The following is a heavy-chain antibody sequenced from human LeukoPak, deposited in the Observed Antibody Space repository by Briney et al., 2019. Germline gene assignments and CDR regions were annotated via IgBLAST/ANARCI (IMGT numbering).Heavy chain of an antibody. Sequence: GGSLRLSCEASGVTFSSYVMSWVRQVPGRRPEWVSGISGSGGGAYYADSVKGRFAISRDNSKNTLYLQMNSLRAEDTAVYYCVQEGPRGLAFDIWGQGTKVTVSS. J-gene: IGHJ3*02. CDR2: ISGSGGGA. CDR3: VQEGPRGLAFDI. V-gene: IGHV3-23*01. CDR1: GVTFSSYV.